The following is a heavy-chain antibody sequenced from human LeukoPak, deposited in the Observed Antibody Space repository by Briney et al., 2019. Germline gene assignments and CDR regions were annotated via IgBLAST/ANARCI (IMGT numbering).Heavy chain of an antibody. D-gene: IGHD1-26*01. CDR1: GGSISSYY. Sequence: SETLSLTCTVSGGSISSYYWSWIRQPAGKGLEWIGRIYTSGSTNYNPSLKSRVTMSVDTSKNQFSLKLSSVTAADTAVYYCTTLGGTGANAGAFDIWGQGTMVTVSS. CDR2: IYTSGST. V-gene: IGHV4-4*07. CDR3: TTLGGTGANAGAFDI. J-gene: IGHJ3*02.